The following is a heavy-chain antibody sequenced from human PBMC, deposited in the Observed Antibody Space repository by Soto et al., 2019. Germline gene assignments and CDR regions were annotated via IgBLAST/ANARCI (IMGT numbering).Heavy chain of an antibody. CDR2: IIPIFGTA. V-gene: IGHV1-69*13. CDR3: ASKYGDYAQKGPLKYWHFDL. CDR1: GGTFSNYA. Sequence: SVKVSCKASGGTFSNYAISWVRQAPGQGLEWMGGIIPIFGTANYAQKFQGRVTITADESTSTAYMELSSLRSEDTAVYYCASKYGDYAQKGPLKYWHFDLWGRGTLVTVSS. D-gene: IGHD4-17*01. J-gene: IGHJ2*01.